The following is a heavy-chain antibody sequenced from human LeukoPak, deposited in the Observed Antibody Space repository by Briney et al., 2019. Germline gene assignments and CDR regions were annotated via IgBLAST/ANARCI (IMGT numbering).Heavy chain of an antibody. CDR3: GRDGGSWYVGY. CDR2: ISGSGGST. J-gene: IGHJ4*02. D-gene: IGHD6-13*01. CDR1: GFTFSSYA. Sequence: PGGSLRLSCAASGFTFSSYAMSWVRQAPGKGLEWVSAISGSGGSTYYADSVKGRFTISRDNSKNTLYLQMNSLRVEDTAVYYCGRDGGSWYVGYWGQGTQVTVST. V-gene: IGHV3-23*01.